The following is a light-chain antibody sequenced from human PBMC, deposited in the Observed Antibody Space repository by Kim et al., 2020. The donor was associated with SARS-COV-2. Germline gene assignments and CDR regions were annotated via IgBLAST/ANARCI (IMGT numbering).Light chain of an antibody. V-gene: IGLV4-69*01. CDR3: QTWGTGIRV. Sequence: ASVKLTCTLSSGHSSYGIAWHQQQPEKGPRYLMKLNSDGSHSKGDGIPDRFSGSSSGAERYLTISSLQSEDEADYYCQTWGTGIRVFGGGTKLTVL. J-gene: IGLJ3*02. CDR1: SGHSSYG. CDR2: LNSDGSH.